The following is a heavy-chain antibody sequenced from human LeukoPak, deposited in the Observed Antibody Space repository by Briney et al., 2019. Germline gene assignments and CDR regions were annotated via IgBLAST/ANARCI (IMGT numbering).Heavy chain of an antibody. CDR2: INTDGRTT. CDR3: ARGCLEPVDY. Sequence: PGGSLRLSCAVSGFTFSNYWMHWVRQAPGMGLVWVSRINTDGRTTSYADSVKGRFTISRDNAKNILYLEVNSLRTDDTAVYYCARGCLEPVDYWGQGTLVTVSS. CDR1: GFTFSNYW. V-gene: IGHV3-74*01. D-gene: IGHD5/OR15-5a*01. J-gene: IGHJ4*02.